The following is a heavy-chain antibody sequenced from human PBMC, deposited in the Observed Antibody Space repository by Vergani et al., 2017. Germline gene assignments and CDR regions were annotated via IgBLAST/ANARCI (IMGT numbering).Heavy chain of an antibody. V-gene: IGHV4-39*01. CDR2: IYYSGST. J-gene: IGHJ5*02. CDR1: GASIRSRNYY. Sequence: QLQLQESGPGLVKPSATLSLTCSVSGASIRSRNYYWGWIRQPPGKGLEWIASIYYSGSTYYNPSLKSRVTISVDTSKNQFSLKLSSVTAADTAVYFCARHSXVELLLKLGWIVPWGQGILVTVSS. D-gene: IGHD2-21*01. CDR3: ARHSXVELLLKLGWIVP.